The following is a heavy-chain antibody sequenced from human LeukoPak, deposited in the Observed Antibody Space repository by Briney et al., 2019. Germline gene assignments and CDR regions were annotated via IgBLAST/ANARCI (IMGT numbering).Heavy chain of an antibody. CDR2: ISYDGSNK. J-gene: IGHJ6*02. V-gene: IGHV3-30*18. Sequence: PGRSLRLSCAASGFTFSSYGMHWVRQAPGKGLEWVAVISYDGSNKYYADSVKGRFTISRDNSKNTLYLQMNSLRAEDTAVYYCAKDSPMDVWGQGTTVTVSS. CDR1: GFTFSSYG. CDR3: AKDSPMDV.